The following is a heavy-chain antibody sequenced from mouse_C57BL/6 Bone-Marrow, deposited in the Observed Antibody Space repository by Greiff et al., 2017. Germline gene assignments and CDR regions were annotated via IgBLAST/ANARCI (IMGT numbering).Heavy chain of an antibody. CDR1: GYTFTSYW. Sequence: QVQLQQPGAELVKPGASVKMSCKASGYTFTSYWITWVKQRPGQGLEWIGDIYPGSGSTNYNKKFKSKATLTVDTSSSTAYMQLSSLTSEDSAVYYCVYSNYGYFDVWGTGTTVTVSS. D-gene: IGHD2-5*01. CDR3: VYSNYGYFDV. CDR2: IYPGSGST. J-gene: IGHJ1*03. V-gene: IGHV1-55*01.